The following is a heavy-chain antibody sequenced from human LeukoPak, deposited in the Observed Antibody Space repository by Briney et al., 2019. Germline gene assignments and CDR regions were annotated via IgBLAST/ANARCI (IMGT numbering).Heavy chain of an antibody. Sequence: SETLSLTCTVSGGSLSNSSYYWGWIRQPPGKGLEWIGSIYYSGSTYYNPSLKSRVTISVDTSKNQFSLKLSSVTAADTAVYYCASYYGSGSPQDYWGQGTLVTVSS. CDR2: IYYSGST. CDR3: ASYYGSGSPQDY. J-gene: IGHJ4*02. D-gene: IGHD3-10*01. V-gene: IGHV4-39*07. CDR1: GGSLSNSSYY.